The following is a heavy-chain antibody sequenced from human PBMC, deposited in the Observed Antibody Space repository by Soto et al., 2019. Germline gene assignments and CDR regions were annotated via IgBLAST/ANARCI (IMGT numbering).Heavy chain of an antibody. CDR3: AKDPQSWRSGTDAFDI. D-gene: IGHD6-19*01. CDR2: IKSKTDGGTT. V-gene: IGHV3-15*07. CDR1: GFTFSNAW. J-gene: IGHJ3*02. Sequence: GGSLRLSCAAAGFTFSNAWMNWVRQAPGKGLEWVGRIKSKTDGGTTDYAAPVKGRFPISRDKSKKTLYLQMNSMRAEDTAVYYCAKDPQSWRSGTDAFDIWGQGTMVTXSS.